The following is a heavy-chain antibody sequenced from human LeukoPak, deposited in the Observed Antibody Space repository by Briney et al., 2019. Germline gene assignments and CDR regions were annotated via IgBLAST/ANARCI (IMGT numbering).Heavy chain of an antibody. J-gene: IGHJ3*02. CDR1: GYTFTSYY. CDR3: ARDRRYYYDSSGPDGAFDI. CDR2: INPSGGST. D-gene: IGHD3-22*01. V-gene: IGHV1-46*01. Sequence: ASVTVSFKASGYTFTSYYMHWVRQAPGQGLEWMGIINPSGGSTSYAQKFQGRVTMTRDMSTSTVYMELSSLRSEDTAVYYCARDRRYYYDSSGPDGAFDIWGQGTMVTVSS.